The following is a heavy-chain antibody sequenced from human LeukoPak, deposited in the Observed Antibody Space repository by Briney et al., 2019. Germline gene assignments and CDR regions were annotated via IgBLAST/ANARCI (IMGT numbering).Heavy chain of an antibody. D-gene: IGHD2-21*02. CDR1: GNTFSGSY. J-gene: IGHJ4*02. V-gene: IGHV1-46*01. CDR3: ARGEVVVVTAMGY. Sequence: ASVMVSCKASGNTFSGSYMHWVRQAPGQGREWMGIINPSGGSTSYAQKFQGRVTMTRDTSTSTVYMELSSLRSEDTAVYYCARGEVVVVTAMGYWGQGTLVTVSS. CDR2: INPSGGST.